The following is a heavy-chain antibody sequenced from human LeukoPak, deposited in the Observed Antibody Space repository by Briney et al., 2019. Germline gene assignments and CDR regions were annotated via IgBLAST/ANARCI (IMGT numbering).Heavy chain of an antibody. CDR2: IYHSGST. CDR3: ARTSGTNYYGSGSYYNEALDY. V-gene: IGHV4-4*02. CDR1: GGSISSSNW. Sequence: SETLSLTCAVSGGSISSSNWWSWVRQPPGKGLEWIGEIYHSGSTNYNPSLKSRVTISVDKSKNQFSLKLSSVTAADTAVYYCARTSGTNYYGSGSYYNEALDYWGQGTLVTVSS. D-gene: IGHD3-10*01. J-gene: IGHJ4*02.